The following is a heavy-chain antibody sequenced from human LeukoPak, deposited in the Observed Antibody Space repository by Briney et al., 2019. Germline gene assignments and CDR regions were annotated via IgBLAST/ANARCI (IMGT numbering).Heavy chain of an antibody. CDR1: GGSISSYY. CDR3: ARASESYDYVWGSYRPYYFEY. J-gene: IGHJ4*02. D-gene: IGHD3-16*02. V-gene: IGHV4-59*01. CDR2: IYYSGST. Sequence: PSETLSLTCTVSGGSISSYYWSWVRQPPGKGLEWIGYIYYSGSTNYNPSLKSRVTRSGDTSKDQFSLKLSSVTAADTAVYYCARASESYDYVWGSYRPYYFEYWGQGTLVTVSS.